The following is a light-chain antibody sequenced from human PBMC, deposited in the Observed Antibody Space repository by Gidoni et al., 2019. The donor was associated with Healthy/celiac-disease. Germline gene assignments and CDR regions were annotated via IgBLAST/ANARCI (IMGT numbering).Light chain of an antibody. V-gene: IGKV4-1*01. J-gene: IGKJ1*01. Sequence: DLVMTQSPDPLAVSLGERATINCKSSQSVLYSSTNKNYLAWYLQKPGQPPKLLIYWASTRESGVPDRFSGSGSGTDFTLTISSLQAEDVAVYYCQQYYSTPRTFGQGTKVEIK. CDR1: QSVLYSSTNKNY. CDR3: QQYYSTPRT. CDR2: WAS.